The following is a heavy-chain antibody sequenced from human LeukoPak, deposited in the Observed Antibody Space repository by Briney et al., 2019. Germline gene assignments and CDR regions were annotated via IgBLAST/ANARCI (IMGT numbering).Heavy chain of an antibody. CDR2: IYYSGST. J-gene: IGHJ4*02. Sequence: SETLSLTCTVSGGSISSYYWSWIRQPPGKGLEWIGYIYYSGSTNYNPSLKSRVTISVDTSKNQFSLKLSSVTAADTAVYYCARGVGSSSSQAFDYWGQGTLVTVSS. CDR1: GGSISSYY. V-gene: IGHV4-59*08. CDR3: ARGVGSSSSQAFDY. D-gene: IGHD6-6*01.